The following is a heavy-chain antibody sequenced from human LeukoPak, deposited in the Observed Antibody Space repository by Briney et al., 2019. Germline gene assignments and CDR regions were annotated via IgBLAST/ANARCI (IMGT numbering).Heavy chain of an antibody. CDR1: GFTFSNAW. D-gene: IGHD6-19*01. V-gene: IGHV3-15*01. CDR2: IKSKTDGGTT. J-gene: IGHJ3*02. CDR3: AKVRESGWYTDAFDI. Sequence: GGSLRLSCAASGFTFSNAWMSWVRQAPGKGLEWVGRIKSKTDGGTTDYAAPVKGRFTISRDDSKNTLYLQMNSLKTEDTAVYYCAKVRESGWYTDAFDIWGQGTMVTVSS.